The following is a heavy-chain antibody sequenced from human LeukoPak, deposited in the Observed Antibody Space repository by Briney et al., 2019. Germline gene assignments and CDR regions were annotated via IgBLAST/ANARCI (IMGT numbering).Heavy chain of an antibody. D-gene: IGHD4-23*01. CDR2: SSTI. CDR3: ARKNYGGNPLDPYGMDV. J-gene: IGHJ6*02. Sequence: SSTIYYADSVKGRFTISRDNAKNSLYLQMNSLRAEDTAVYYCARKNYGGNPLDPYGMDVWGQGTTVTVSS. V-gene: IGHV3-48*01.